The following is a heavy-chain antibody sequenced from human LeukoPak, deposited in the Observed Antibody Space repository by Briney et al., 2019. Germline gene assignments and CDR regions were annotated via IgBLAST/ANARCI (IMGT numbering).Heavy chain of an antibody. Sequence: KPSKTLSLTCTVSGGSISSSSYYWGWIRQPPGKGLEWIGSIYYSGSTYYNPSLKSRVTISVDTSKNQFSLKLSSVTAADTAVYYCARAGSTVTTLRRSGYYYYYMDVWGKGTTVTVSS. D-gene: IGHD4-17*01. V-gene: IGHV4-39*07. CDR1: GGSISSSSYY. CDR2: IYYSGST. CDR3: ARAGSTVTTLRRSGYYYYYMDV. J-gene: IGHJ6*03.